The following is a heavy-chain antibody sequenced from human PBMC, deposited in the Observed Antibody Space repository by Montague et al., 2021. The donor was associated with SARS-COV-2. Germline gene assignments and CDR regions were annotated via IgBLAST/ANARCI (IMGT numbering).Heavy chain of an antibody. CDR3: ARAGGFYDYWSGYSSSAGFFDP. J-gene: IGHJ5*02. CDR2: IYYSGST. Sequence: SETLSLTCTVSGGSISSGDYYWNWIRQPPGKGLEWIGYIYYSGSTDYNPSLKSRVTMSVDTSKNQLSLRLNSVTTADTAVYFCARAGGFYDYWSGYSSSAGFFDPWGQGILVTVSS. V-gene: IGHV4-30-4*02. D-gene: IGHD3-3*01. CDR1: GGSISSGDYY.